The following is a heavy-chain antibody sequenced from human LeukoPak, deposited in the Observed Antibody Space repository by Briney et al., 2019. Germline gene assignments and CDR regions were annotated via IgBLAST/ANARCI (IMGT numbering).Heavy chain of an antibody. J-gene: IGHJ4*02. CDR1: GFTFSSYA. D-gene: IGHD3-22*01. CDR2: ISSSGGST. Sequence: AGGSLRLSCAASGFTFSSYAMSWVRQAPGKGLEWVSAISSSGGSTYYADSVKGRFTISRDNSKNTLYLQMNSLRADDTAVYYCAKVGTMIVVVPRRGFDYWGQGTLVTVSS. V-gene: IGHV3-23*01. CDR3: AKVGTMIVVVPRRGFDY.